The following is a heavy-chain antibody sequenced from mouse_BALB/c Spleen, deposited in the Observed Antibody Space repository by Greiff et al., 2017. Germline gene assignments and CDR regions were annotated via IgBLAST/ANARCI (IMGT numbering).Heavy chain of an antibody. CDR1: GFTFSSYA. D-gene: IGHD1-1*01. V-gene: IGHV5-9-4*01. Sequence: VQLKESGGGLVKPGGSLKLSCAASGFTFSSYAMSWVRQSPEKRLEWVAEISSGGSYTYYPDTVTGRFTISRDNAKNTLYLEMSSLRSEDTAMYYCARVHYGYYAMDYWGQGTSVTVSS. CDR2: ISSGGSYT. J-gene: IGHJ4*01. CDR3: ARVHYGYYAMDY.